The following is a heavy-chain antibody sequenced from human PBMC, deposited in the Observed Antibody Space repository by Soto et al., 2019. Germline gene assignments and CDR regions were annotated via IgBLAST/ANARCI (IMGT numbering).Heavy chain of an antibody. CDR1: DYPFTSID. CDR3: VVLLGHYYDSSGYYYPHTTQVFDY. V-gene: IGHV1-8*01. J-gene: IGHJ4*02. Sequence: GSGQVAFGAYDYPFTSIDINWVREAPRPGLERVGWMNPNSGNTVYAQKFQGRVTMTRNTSVCTAYMELSSLRSEGTAVYYCVVLLGHYYDSSGYYYPHTTQVFDYWGPGALVTVAS. D-gene: IGHD3-22*01. CDR2: MNPNSGNT.